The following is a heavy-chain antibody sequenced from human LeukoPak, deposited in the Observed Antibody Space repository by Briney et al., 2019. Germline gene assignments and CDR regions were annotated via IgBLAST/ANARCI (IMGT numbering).Heavy chain of an antibody. CDR3: ARDRQDIALVPAAIGY. D-gene: IGHD2-2*02. J-gene: IGHJ4*02. CDR2: ISSSSSYI. Sequence: GGSLRLSCAASGFTFSNYNMNWVRQAPGRGLQWVSSISSSSSYIYYADSVKGRFTISRDNAKNSLYLQMNSLRAEDTAVYYRARDRQDIALVPAAIGYWGQGTLVTVSS. V-gene: IGHV3-21*06. CDR1: GFTFSNYN.